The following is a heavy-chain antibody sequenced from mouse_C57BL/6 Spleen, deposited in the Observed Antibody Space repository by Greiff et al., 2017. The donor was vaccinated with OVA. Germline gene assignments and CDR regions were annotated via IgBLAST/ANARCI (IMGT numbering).Heavy chain of an antibody. CDR3: ARSEYDAWFAY. CDR2: IYPGSGST. V-gene: IGHV1-55*01. CDR1: GYTFTSYW. J-gene: IGHJ3*01. D-gene: IGHD2-4*01. Sequence: QVQLQQPGAELVKPGASVKMSCKASGYTFTSYWITWVKQRPGQGLEWIGDIYPGSGSTNYNEKFKSKATLTVDTSSSTAYLQHSSLTAEYSAVYYCARSEYDAWFAYWGQGTLVTVSA.